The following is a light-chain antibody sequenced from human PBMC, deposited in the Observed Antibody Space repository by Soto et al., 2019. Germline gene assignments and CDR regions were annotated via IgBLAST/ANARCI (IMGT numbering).Light chain of an antibody. CDR2: GAS. CDR1: QTVDNNF. V-gene: IGKV3-20*01. CDR3: QQYGSLPYT. Sequence: ENVLTQSPGTLSLSPGEIATLSCRASQTVDNNFLAWYQHKPGQPPRLLIFGASIRAAGIPDRFSGSGSGTDFTLSIIRLEPEDFVVYHCQQYGSLPYTFGQGTTLDI. J-gene: IGKJ2*01.